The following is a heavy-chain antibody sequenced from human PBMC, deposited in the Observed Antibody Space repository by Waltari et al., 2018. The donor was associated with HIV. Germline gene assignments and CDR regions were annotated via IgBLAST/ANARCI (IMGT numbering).Heavy chain of an antibody. D-gene: IGHD3-10*01. CDR1: GYSISSGYF. CDR3: ARLDYFASGSYSPDYYYGLAV. CDR2: IFHTGTP. V-gene: IGHV4-38-2*01. J-gene: IGHJ6*02. Sequence: QVQLQESGPGLVKPSETLSLTCAVSGYSISSGYFWDWIRQPPGKGLEWIGNIFHTGTPSYTPSLKSRVTISLDTSKNPFSMKLTSLTAADTAVYLCARLDYFASGSYSPDYYYGLAVWGQGTTVTVSS.